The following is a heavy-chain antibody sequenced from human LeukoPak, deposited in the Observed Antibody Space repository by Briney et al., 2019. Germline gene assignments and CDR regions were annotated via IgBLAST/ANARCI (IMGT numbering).Heavy chain of an antibody. Sequence: PSETLSLTCAVYGGSFSGYYWSWIRQPPGKGLEWIGEINHSGSTNYNPSLKSRVTISVDTSKNQFSLKLSSVTAADTAVYYRARGRVGMVRGVIIKGYYYMDVWGKGTTVTVSS. D-gene: IGHD3-10*01. J-gene: IGHJ6*03. CDR3: ARGRVGMVRGVIIKGYYYMDV. CDR1: GGSFSGYY. CDR2: INHSGST. V-gene: IGHV4-34*01.